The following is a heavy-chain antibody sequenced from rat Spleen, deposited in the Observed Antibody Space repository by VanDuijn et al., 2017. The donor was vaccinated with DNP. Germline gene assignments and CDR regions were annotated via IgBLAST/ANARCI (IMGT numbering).Heavy chain of an antibody. CDR2: IWTGGST. Sequence: QVQLKESGPGLVQPSQTLSLTCTVSGFSLTSYHVHWVRQPPGKGLEWLGLIWTGGSTEYNSALKSRLSISRDTSKSQVFLKVSSLQTEDTATYYCARGEGYYHSSSNYFDYWGQGVMVTVSS. D-gene: IGHD1-2*01. CDR1: GFSLTSYH. V-gene: IGHV2-30*01. J-gene: IGHJ2*01. CDR3: ARGEGYYHSSSNYFDY.